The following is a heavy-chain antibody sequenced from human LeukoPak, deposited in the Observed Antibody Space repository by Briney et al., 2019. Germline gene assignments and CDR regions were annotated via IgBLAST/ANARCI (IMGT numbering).Heavy chain of an antibody. D-gene: IGHD4/OR15-4a*01. J-gene: IGHJ6*03. V-gene: IGHV3-23*01. Sequence: GGTLRLSCAASGFTFSSYGMSWVRQAPGKGLEWVSAISGSGGSTYYADSVKGRFTISRDNSKNTLYLQMNSLRAEDTAVYYCAKTQYTHLRTLWCYYYHMDVWGKGTTVTISS. CDR2: ISGSGGST. CDR3: AKTQYTHLRTLWCYYYHMDV. CDR1: GFTFSSYG.